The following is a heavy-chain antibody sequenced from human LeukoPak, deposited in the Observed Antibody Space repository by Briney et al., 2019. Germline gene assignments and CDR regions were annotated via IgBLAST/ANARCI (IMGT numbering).Heavy chain of an antibody. Sequence: GGSLRLSCAASGFTFSDYWMSWVRQAPGKGLEWVANIKKDGSEKYYVDSVKGRFTISRDNAKNSLFLEMNSLRDDDTAVYYCARGATFGGVIVSRVCFENWGQGTLVTVSS. CDR1: GFTFSDYW. CDR2: IKKDGSEK. D-gene: IGHD3-16*02. V-gene: IGHV3-7*01. CDR3: ARGATFGGVIVSRVCFEN. J-gene: IGHJ4*02.